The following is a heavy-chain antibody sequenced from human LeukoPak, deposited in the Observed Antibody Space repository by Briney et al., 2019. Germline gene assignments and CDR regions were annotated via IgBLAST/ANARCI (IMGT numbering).Heavy chain of an antibody. V-gene: IGHV4-39*02. CDR3: VRDIRMRTSFRGVIRDS. D-gene: IGHD3-10*01. J-gene: IGHJ4*02. CDR2: IYYSGTT. CDR1: GDSVSSRTFY. Sequence: SETLSLTCTVSGDSVSSRTFYWGWIRQPPGKGLEYIGSIYYSGTTYYNPSSLKSRVTISVDTSKNQFSLKLSSVTAADTAIYYCVRDIRMRTSFRGVIRDSWGQGTLVTVSS.